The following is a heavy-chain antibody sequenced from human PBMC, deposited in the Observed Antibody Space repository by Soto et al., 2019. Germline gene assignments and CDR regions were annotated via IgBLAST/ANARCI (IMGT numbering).Heavy chain of an antibody. V-gene: IGHV3-33*01. D-gene: IGHD5-18*01. CDR3: ARDRIGTAMVTGAFDI. CDR1: GFTFSSYG. CDR2: IWYDGSNK. J-gene: IGHJ3*02. Sequence: QVQLVESGGGVVQPGRSLRLSCAASGFTFSSYGMHWVRQAPGKGLEWVAVIWYDGSNKYYADSVKGRFTISRDNSKNTLYLQMNSLRAEDTAVYYCARDRIGTAMVTGAFDIWGQGTMVTVSS.